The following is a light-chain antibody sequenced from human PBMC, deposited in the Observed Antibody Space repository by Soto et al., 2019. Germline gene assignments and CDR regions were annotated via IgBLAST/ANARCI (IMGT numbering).Light chain of an antibody. J-gene: IGKJ4*01. CDR3: RQLNSYPLT. V-gene: IGKV1-9*01. CDR2: AAS. Sequence: DIQLTQSPSFLSASVGDRVTITCRASQGISSYLAWYQQKPVKAPKLLIYAASTLQTGVPSRFGGSGSGTQFTLTISSLQPEDFATYYCRQLNSYPLTFGGGTKVEIK. CDR1: QGISSY.